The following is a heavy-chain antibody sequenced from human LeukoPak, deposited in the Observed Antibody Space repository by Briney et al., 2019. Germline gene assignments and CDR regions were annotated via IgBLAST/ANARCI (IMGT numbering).Heavy chain of an antibody. V-gene: IGHV3-74*01. J-gene: IGHJ5*02. CDR1: GFTFSRYW. CDR2: INPDGSTT. D-gene: IGHD3-22*01. CDR3: ARVLSGSWDWFDP. Sequence: GGSLRLSCAASGFTFSRYWIHWVRQAPGKGLEWVSRINPDGSTTTYADSVKGRFSISRDNAKNTVYLQMNSLRAEDTAVYYCARVLSGSWDWFDPWGQGTLVTVSS.